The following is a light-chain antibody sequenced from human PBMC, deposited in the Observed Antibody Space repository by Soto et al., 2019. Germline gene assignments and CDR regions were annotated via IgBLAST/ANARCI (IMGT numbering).Light chain of an antibody. J-gene: IGKJ4*01. V-gene: IGKV1-39*01. Sequence: DIELTQSPSSLSASVGDRVTITCRASQSISTYLNWYPQTGGKAPKLLIHGASSLQSGVPLRFSATGSGTDFSLTIMSLQPEDFATYYCQQSYSTLLSFGGGTKVEI. CDR2: GAS. CDR1: QSISTY. CDR3: QQSYSTLLS.